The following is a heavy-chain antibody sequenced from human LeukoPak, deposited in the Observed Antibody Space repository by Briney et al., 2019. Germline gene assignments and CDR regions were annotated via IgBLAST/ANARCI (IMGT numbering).Heavy chain of an antibody. J-gene: IGHJ4*02. CDR2: INHSGST. D-gene: IGHD5-18*01. CDR1: GGSISSGGYY. Sequence: SQTLSLTCTVSGGSISSGGYYWSWIRQPPGKGLEWIGEINHSGSTNYNPSLKSRVTISVDTSKNQFSLKLSSVTAADTAVYYCARARSHVDTAMVSPSLEDYWGQGTLVTVSS. CDR3: ARARSHVDTAMVSPSLEDY. V-gene: IGHV4-30-2*01.